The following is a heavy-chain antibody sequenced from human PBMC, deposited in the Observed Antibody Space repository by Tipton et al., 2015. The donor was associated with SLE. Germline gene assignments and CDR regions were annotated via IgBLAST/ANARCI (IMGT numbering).Heavy chain of an antibody. CDR3: ARATYDSSGYPLGY. CDR1: GGSISSHY. CDR2: IYYSGST. Sequence: LRLSCTVSGGSISSHYWSWIRQPPGKGLEWIGYIYYSGSTNYNPSLKSRVTISVDTSKNQFSLKLSSVTAADTAVYYCARATYDSSGYPLGYWGQGTLVTVSS. D-gene: IGHD3-22*01. V-gene: IGHV4-59*11. J-gene: IGHJ4*02.